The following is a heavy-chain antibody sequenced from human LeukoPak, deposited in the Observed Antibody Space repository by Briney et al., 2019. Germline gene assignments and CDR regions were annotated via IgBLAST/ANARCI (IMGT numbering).Heavy chain of an antibody. V-gene: IGHV3-7*03. Sequence: GGSLRLSCAGSGFISSNYWMTWVRQAPGKGLEWVVNIDKGGDEKNYADSVKGRFTISRDNAKNSLYLQMNSLRAEDAALYYCAKDTARGSTTVTTLDYWGQGTLVTVSS. CDR3: AKDTARGSTTVTTLDY. CDR1: GFISSNYW. D-gene: IGHD4-17*01. J-gene: IGHJ4*02. CDR2: IDKGGDEK.